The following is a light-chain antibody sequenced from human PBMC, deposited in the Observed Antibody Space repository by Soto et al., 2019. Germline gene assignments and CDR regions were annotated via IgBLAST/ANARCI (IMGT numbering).Light chain of an antibody. CDR3: QQYTTWT. Sequence: DIHMSQSPSTLSASVGDRVTITCRASQSISSWLAWYQQKPGKAPKLLIYKASSLESGVPSRFSGSGSGTEFTLSISSLQHDDIATYYCQQYTTWTFGQGTKVDIK. J-gene: IGKJ1*01. V-gene: IGKV1-5*03. CDR1: QSISSW. CDR2: KAS.